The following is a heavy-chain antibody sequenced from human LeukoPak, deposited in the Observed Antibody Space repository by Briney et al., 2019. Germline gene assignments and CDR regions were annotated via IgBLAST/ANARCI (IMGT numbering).Heavy chain of an antibody. J-gene: IGHJ4*02. V-gene: IGHV3-74*01. CDR1: GIILQNYE. D-gene: IGHD3-22*01. CDR3: ARGPFFAYYYDI. CDR2: INSDGSST. Sequence: GGSLRLSCEASGIILQNYEMSWVRQAPGKGLVWVSRINSDGSSTSYADSVKGRFTISRDNAKNTLYLQMNSLRAEDTAVYYCARGPFFAYYYDIWGQGTLVTVSS.